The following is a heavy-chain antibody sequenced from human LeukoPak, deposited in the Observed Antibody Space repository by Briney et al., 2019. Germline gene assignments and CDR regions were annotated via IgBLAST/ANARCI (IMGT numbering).Heavy chain of an antibody. V-gene: IGHV1-2*02. D-gene: IGHD2-15*01. CDR3: ARYCRGGSCYSLTSFDY. CDR2: INPSSGGT. Sequence: ASVKVSCKASGYPFSAYDIHWVRQAPGQGLEWMGRINPSSGGTNSAQKFQGRVTMTGDTSICTAYLQLSRLRSDDTAVYYCARYCRGGSCYSLTSFDYWGQGTLVTVSS. CDR1: GYPFSAYD. J-gene: IGHJ4*02.